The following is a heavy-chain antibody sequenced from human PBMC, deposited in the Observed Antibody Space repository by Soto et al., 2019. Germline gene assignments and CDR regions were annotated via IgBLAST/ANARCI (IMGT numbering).Heavy chain of an antibody. D-gene: IGHD2-8*01. CDR3: ARDGAPYCTNGVCYKRDWFDP. CDR1: GYTFTSYA. Sequence: GASVKVSCKASGYTFTSYAMHWVRQAPGQRLEWMGWINAGNGNTKYSQKFQGRVTITRDTSASTAYMELSSLRSEDTAVYYCARDGAPYCTNGVCYKRDWFDPWGQGTLVTVSS. CDR2: INAGNGNT. V-gene: IGHV1-3*01. J-gene: IGHJ5*02.